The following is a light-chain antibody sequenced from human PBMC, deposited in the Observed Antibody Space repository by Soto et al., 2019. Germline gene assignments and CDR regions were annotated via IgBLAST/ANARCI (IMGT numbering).Light chain of an antibody. CDR1: SSDIGSYNH. Sequence: VLTQPASVSGSPGQSITISCSGTSSDIGSYNHVAWYQQFPGKSPKLMIYAVSDRPSGVSDRFSGSKSGITASLTISGLQTEDEADYYCISYTDRQSYLFGTGTKVTVL. CDR2: AVS. J-gene: IGLJ1*01. CDR3: ISYTDRQSYL. V-gene: IGLV2-14*03.